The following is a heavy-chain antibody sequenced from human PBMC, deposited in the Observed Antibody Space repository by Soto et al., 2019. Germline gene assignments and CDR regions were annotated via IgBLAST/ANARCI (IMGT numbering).Heavy chain of an antibody. Sequence: PSETLSLTCTVSGGSISSHYWSWIRQPPGKGLEWIGYIYYSGITNYNPSLKSRITISVDTSKNQFSLKLSSVTAADTAVYYCARYKSNYYYGMDVWGQGTTVT. V-gene: IGHV4-59*11. CDR1: GGSISSHY. CDR2: IYYSGIT. CDR3: ARYKSNYYYGMDV. J-gene: IGHJ6*02. D-gene: IGHD1-20*01.